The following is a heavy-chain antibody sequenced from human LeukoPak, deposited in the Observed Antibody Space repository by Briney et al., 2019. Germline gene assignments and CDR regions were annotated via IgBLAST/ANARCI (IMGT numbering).Heavy chain of an antibody. V-gene: IGHV1-2*06. CDR2: INPNSGGT. CDR3: ASGYYDSSGYWS. D-gene: IGHD3-22*01. J-gene: IGHJ4*02. Sequence: ASVKVSSKASGYTFTGYYMHWVRQAPGQGLEWMGRINPNSGGTNYAQKFQGRVTMTRDTSISTAYMELSRLRSDDTAVYYCASGYYDSSGYWSWGQGTLVTVSS. CDR1: GYTFTGYY.